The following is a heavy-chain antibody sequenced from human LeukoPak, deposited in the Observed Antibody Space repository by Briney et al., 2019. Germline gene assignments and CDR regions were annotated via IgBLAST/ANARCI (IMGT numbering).Heavy chain of an antibody. CDR1: GFTFDDYT. J-gene: IGHJ3*02. D-gene: IGHD4-11*01. Sequence: GGSLRLSCAASGFTFDDYTMHWVRQAPGKGLEWVSLISWDGGSTYYADSVKGRFTISRDNAKNSLYLQMNSLRAEDTAVYYCARERGSGDDYRGFGDAFDIWGQGTMVTVSS. V-gene: IGHV3-43*01. CDR3: ARERGSGDDYRGFGDAFDI. CDR2: ISWDGGST.